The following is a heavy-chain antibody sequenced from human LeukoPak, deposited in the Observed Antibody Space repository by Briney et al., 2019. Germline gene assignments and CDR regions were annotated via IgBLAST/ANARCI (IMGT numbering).Heavy chain of an antibody. Sequence: GGSLRLSCAASGFMFSNSDMGWVRQAPGRGLEWVSTISRTGFSTFYADSVKGRFTISRDNAKNSLYLLMNSLRAEDTAVYYCARDQGSIVSYWGQGTLVTVSS. CDR3: ARDQGSIVSY. J-gene: IGHJ4*02. V-gene: IGHV3-23*01. D-gene: IGHD5/OR15-5a*01. CDR1: GFMFSNSD. CDR2: ISRTGFST.